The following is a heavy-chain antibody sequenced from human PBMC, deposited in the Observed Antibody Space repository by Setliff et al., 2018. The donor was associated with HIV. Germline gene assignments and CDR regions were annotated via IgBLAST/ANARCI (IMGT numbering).Heavy chain of an antibody. J-gene: IGHJ4*02. Sequence: ASVKVSCKASGYSFTDYYVEWVRHAPGQGLEWMGWISPKTGATKYAEKFQGRVTMTSDTSTSTADMELFRLTSDDTAMYYCARGTLGRLTDPARYPLDYWGQGTLVTVSS. CDR1: GYSFTDYY. V-gene: IGHV1-2*02. CDR2: ISPKTGAT. CDR3: ARGTLGRLTDPARYPLDY. D-gene: IGHD7-27*01.